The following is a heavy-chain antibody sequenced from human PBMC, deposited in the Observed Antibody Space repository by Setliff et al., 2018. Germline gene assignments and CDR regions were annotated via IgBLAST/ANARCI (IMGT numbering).Heavy chain of an antibody. CDR3: ARANKKLDYYYYYYMDV. V-gene: IGHV4-61*02. CDR2: IYTNGGT. D-gene: IGHD1-1*01. Sequence: PSETLSLTCTVSGASLSSGSYYWSWIRQSAGKGLEWIGRIYTNGGTDYNPYLKSRVTISLDTSKNQFSLKLSSVTAADTAVYYCARANKKLDYYYYYYMDVWGTGTTVTVSS. CDR1: GASLSSGSYY. J-gene: IGHJ6*03.